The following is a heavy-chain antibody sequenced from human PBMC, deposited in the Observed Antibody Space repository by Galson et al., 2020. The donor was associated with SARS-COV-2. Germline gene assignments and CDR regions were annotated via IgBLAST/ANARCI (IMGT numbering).Heavy chain of an antibody. J-gene: IGHJ6*03. V-gene: IGHV3-23*01. D-gene: IGHD6-13*01. Sequence: GESLKISCAASGFTFSNYAMTWVRWAPGKGLEWVSTISGGGGTTYYADSVKGRFTISRDNSRNTLHLQMYSLRVEDTALYYCAKNLASVGTPGDFYYMDVWGKGTTVTVSS. CDR1: GFTFSNYA. CDR3: AKNLASVGTPGDFYYMDV. CDR2: ISGGGGTT.